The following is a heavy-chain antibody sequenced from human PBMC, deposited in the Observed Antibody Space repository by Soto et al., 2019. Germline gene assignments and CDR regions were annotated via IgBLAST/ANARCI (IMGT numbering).Heavy chain of an antibody. J-gene: IGHJ5*02. Sequence: GASVKVSCKASGGTFSIYSISWVRQAPGQGLEWMGGIIPIFGTANYAQKFQGRVTITADESTSTAYMELSSLRSEDTAVYYCARDPNVDTAMVLKNWFVPWGQGTLVTVSS. D-gene: IGHD5-18*01. CDR3: ARDPNVDTAMVLKNWFVP. V-gene: IGHV1-69*13. CDR2: IIPIFGTA. CDR1: GGTFSIYS.